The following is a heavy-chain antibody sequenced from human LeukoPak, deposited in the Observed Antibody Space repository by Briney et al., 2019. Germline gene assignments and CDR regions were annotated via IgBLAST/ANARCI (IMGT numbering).Heavy chain of an antibody. V-gene: IGHV3-23*01. J-gene: IGHJ4*02. CDR2: ISGSGGST. CDR3: ARVGYDSSGYHHFGC. CDR1: GFTFSSYA. D-gene: IGHD3-22*01. Sequence: GGSLRLSCAASGFTFSSYAMSWVRQAPGKGLEWVSAISGSGGSTYYADSVKGRFTISRDNSRNTLYLQMNSLRAEDTAVYYCARVGYDSSGYHHFGCWGQGTLVTVSS.